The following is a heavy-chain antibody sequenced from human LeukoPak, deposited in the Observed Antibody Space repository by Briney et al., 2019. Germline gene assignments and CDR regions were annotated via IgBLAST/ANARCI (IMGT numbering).Heavy chain of an antibody. CDR3: ARVRSRDYDYVWRSYRYGYGMDV. CDR2: ISYDGSNK. J-gene: IGHJ6*02. CDR1: GFTFSSYA. V-gene: IGHV3-30-3*01. Sequence: GGSLRLSCAASGFTFSSYAMHWVRQAPGKGLEWVAVISYDGSNKYYADSVKGRFTISRDNSKNTLYLQMNSLRAEDTAVYYCARVRSRDYDYVWRSYRYGYGMDVWGQGTTVTVSS. D-gene: IGHD3-16*02.